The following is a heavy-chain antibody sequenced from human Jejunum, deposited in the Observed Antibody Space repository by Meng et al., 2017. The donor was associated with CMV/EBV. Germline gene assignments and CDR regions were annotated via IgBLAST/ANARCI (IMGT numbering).Heavy chain of an antibody. J-gene: IGHJ4*02. CDR3: AKTRLEY. CDR2: ISAGGEST. D-gene: IGHD3-3*01. CDR1: GLTFISSA. V-gene: IGHV3-23*01. Sequence: LKISCAASGLTFISSAMSWVRQAPGKGLEWVSTISAGGESTYFADSVKGRFSISRDNSKNMVYLQLNSLRADDTAVYYCAKTRLEYWGQGTLVTVSS.